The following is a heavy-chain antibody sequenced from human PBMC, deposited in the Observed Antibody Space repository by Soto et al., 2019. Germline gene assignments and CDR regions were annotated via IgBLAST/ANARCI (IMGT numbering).Heavy chain of an antibody. J-gene: IGHJ6*03. CDR3: MVRGVIDYYYYYMDV. D-gene: IGHD3-10*01. Sequence: GGSLRLSCAASGFTFSGSAMHWVRQASGKGLEWVGRIRSKANSYATAYAASVKGRFTISRDDSKNTAYLQMNSLKTEDTAVYYCMVRGVIDYYYYYMDVWGKGTTVTVSS. V-gene: IGHV3-73*01. CDR1: GFTFSGSA. CDR2: IRSKANSYAT.